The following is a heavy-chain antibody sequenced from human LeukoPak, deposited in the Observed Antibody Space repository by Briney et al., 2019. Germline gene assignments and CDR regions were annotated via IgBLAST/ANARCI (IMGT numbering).Heavy chain of an antibody. J-gene: IGHJ3*02. CDR1: GYTFTSYG. CDR3: ARALYYYGSGSYHDAFDI. V-gene: IGHV1-18*01. D-gene: IGHD3-10*01. Sequence: ASVKVSCKASGYTFTSYGISWVRQAPGQGLEWMGWISAYNGNTNYAQKLQGRVTMTRNTSISTAYMELSSLRSEDTAVYYCARALYYYGSGSYHDAFDIWGQGTMVTVSS. CDR2: ISAYNGNT.